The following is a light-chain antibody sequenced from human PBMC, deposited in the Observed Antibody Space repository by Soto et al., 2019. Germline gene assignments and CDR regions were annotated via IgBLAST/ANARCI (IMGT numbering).Light chain of an antibody. J-gene: IGLJ2*01. CDR1: SSDVGSHNF. V-gene: IGLV2-23*02. CDR3: YSYVGSIS. CDR2: EVS. Sequence: QSVLTQPASVSGSPGQSITISCTGTSSDVGSHNFVSWYQQHPGKAPELMIYEVSKRPSGVSNRFSGSKSGNTASLTISGLHAEDEADYYCYSYVGSISFGGGTKLTVL.